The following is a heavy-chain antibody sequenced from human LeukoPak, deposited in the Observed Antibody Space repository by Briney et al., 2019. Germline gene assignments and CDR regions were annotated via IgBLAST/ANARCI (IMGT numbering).Heavy chain of an antibody. CDR2: INGSGGST. CDR3: AKDHGTYYSGSGSYKGVYFDY. D-gene: IGHD3-10*01. J-gene: IGHJ4*02. Sequence: SGGSLRLSCAASGCTFSNYAMSWIRQAPGKGLEWVAAINGSGGSTYYADSVNGRFTISRDNSKTTLYLPMNSLSAEDPAVYYCAKDHGTYYSGSGSYKGVYFDYWGQGTLVTVSS. V-gene: IGHV3-23*01. CDR1: GCTFSNYA.